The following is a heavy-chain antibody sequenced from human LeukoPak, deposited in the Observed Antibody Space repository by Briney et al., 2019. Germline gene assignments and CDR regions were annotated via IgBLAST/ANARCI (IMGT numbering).Heavy chain of an antibody. J-gene: IGHJ4*02. CDR1: GFTFHTFT. Sequence: GGSLRLSCAASGFTFHTFTMNWVRQAPGTGLEWVSAIRSSSSSIYYADSVKGRFTISRDDAKNSLYLQMNSLRAEDTAVYYCARDEFAHYYDSSGYYPAAFDYWGQGTLVTVSS. V-gene: IGHV3-21*01. CDR2: IRSSSSSI. D-gene: IGHD3-22*01. CDR3: ARDEFAHYYDSSGYYPAAFDY.